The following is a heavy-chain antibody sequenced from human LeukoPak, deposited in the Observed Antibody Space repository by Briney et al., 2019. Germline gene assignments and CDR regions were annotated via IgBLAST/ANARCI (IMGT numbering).Heavy chain of an antibody. Sequence: SETLSLTCAVYGGSFSGYYWCWIRQPPGKGLEWIGEINHSGSTNYNPSLKSRVTISVDTSKNQFSLKLSSVTAADTAVYYCARGMTTVTTYLDYWGQGTLVTVSS. CDR2: INHSGST. V-gene: IGHV4-34*01. D-gene: IGHD4-17*01. J-gene: IGHJ4*02. CDR3: ARGMTTVTTYLDY. CDR1: GGSFSGYY.